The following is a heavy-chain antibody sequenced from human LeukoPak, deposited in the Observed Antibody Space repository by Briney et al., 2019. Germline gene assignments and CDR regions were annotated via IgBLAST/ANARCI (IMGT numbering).Heavy chain of an antibody. V-gene: IGHV3-53*01. Sequence: PGGSLRLSCAASGFTFSSYAMHWVRQAPGKGLEWVSVIYSGGSTYYADSVKGRFTISRDNSKNTLYLQMNSLRAEDTAVYYCARGAGRTYYYDSSGYSNDYWGQGTLVTVSS. CDR3: ARGAGRTYYYDSSGYSNDY. CDR2: IYSGGST. CDR1: GFTFSSYA. D-gene: IGHD3-22*01. J-gene: IGHJ4*02.